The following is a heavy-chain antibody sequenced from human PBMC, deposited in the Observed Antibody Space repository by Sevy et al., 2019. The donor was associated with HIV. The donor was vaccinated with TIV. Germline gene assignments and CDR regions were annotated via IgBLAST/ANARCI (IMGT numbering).Heavy chain of an antibody. CDR3: AKDKSTTILYYDGMDV. V-gene: IGHV3-30*18. D-gene: IGHD3-9*01. CDR2: ISYDGSNT. CDR1: GFTPSTYG. J-gene: IGHJ6*02. Sequence: GGSLRLSCAASGFTPSTYGMHWVRQAPGKGLEWVAVISYDGSNTYYADSVKGRFTISRDNSKNTLYLQMNSLRAEDTAVYYCAKDKSTTILYYDGMDVWGQGTTVTVSS.